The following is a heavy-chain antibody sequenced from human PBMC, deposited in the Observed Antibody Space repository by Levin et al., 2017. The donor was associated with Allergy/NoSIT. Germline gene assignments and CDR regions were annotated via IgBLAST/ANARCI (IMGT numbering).Heavy chain of an antibody. CDR3: AKDRRPYIAAAGNNFDY. V-gene: IGHV3-30*18. CDR1: GFTFSSYG. D-gene: IGHD6-13*01. CDR2: ISYDGSNK. J-gene: IGHJ4*02. Sequence: GGSLRHSCAASGFTFSSYGMHWVRQAPGKGLEWVAVISYDGSNKYYADSVKGRFTISRDNSKNTLYLQMNSLRAEDTAVYYCAKDRRPYIAAAGNNFDYWGQGTLVTVSS.